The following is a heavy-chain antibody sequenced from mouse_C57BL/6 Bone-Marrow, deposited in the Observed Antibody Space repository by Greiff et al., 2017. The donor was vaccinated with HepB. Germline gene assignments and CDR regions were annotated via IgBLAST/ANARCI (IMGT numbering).Heavy chain of an antibody. J-gene: IGHJ4*01. CDR2: IDPSDSYT. CDR1: GYTFTSYW. D-gene: IGHD2-2*01. CDR3: ARWLSYYYAMDY. Sequence: QVQLQQPGAELVRPGTSVKLSCKASGYTFTSYWMHWVKQRPGQGLEWIGVIDPSDSYTNYNQKFKGKAILTVDTSSSTAYMQLSSLTSEDSAVYYCARWLSYYYAMDYWGQGTSVTVSS. V-gene: IGHV1-59*01.